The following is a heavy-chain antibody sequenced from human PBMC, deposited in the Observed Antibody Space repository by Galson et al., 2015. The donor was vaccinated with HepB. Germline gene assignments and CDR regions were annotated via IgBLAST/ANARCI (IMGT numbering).Heavy chain of an antibody. CDR2: IGYSGTYR. CDR3: ARAMSSSSSAYYYYYMDV. CDR1: GFTFTTSG. Sequence: SLRLSCAASGFTFTTSGMTWVRQAPGKGMEWVAVIGYSGTYRHYADSVKGRFAISRDNAKNSLYLQMNSLRAEDTAVYYCARAMSSSSSAYYYYYMDVWGKGTTVTVSS. D-gene: IGHD6-6*01. V-gene: IGHV3-21*01. J-gene: IGHJ6*03.